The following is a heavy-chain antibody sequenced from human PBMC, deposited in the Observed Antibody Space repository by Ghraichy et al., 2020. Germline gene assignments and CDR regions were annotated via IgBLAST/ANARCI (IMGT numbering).Heavy chain of an antibody. CDR2: SDPSGGGT. CDR3: ARGHLVGHYCSGGSCRFDY. D-gene: IGHD2-15*01. J-gene: IGHJ4*02. Sequence: ASVKVSCKASGYPFTKYYMHWVRQAPGQGLEWMGISDPSGGGTIHAQTFQGRVTMTSDTSTSTVYMELSSLRSEDTAVYYCARGHLVGHYCSGGSCRFDYWGQGTLVTVSS. V-gene: IGHV1-46*01. CDR1: GYPFTKYY.